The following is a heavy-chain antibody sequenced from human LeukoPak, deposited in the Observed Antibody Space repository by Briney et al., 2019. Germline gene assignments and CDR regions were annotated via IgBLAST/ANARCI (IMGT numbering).Heavy chain of an antibody. CDR1: GYTFTGYY. Sequence: ASVKVSCKASGYTFTGYYMHWVRQAPGQGLEWVGWINPNSGGTNSAQKFQGRVTMTRDSSISTAFMELSRLRSDDTAVYHCARATDGRFLEWSRDYYYMDVWGKGTTVSVSS. J-gene: IGHJ6*03. D-gene: IGHD3-3*01. V-gene: IGHV1-2*02. CDR2: INPNSGGT. CDR3: ARATDGRFLEWSRDYYYMDV.